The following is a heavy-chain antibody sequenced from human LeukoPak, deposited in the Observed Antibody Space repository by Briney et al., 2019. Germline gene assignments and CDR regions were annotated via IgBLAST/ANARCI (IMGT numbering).Heavy chain of an antibody. CDR1: GFDFSHYG. CDR2: FSGTSTLT. Sequence: QSGGSLRLSCAASGFDFSHYGMSWVRQSPGKGLEWVSTFSGTSTLTYYADSVKGRFTISRDDSKNVLYLQMNSLRDEDTAVYYCAKGDSYYDPLTCFDFWGPGTLITVSS. J-gene: IGHJ4*02. V-gene: IGHV3-23*01. CDR3: AKGDSYYDPLTCFDF. D-gene: IGHD3-9*01.